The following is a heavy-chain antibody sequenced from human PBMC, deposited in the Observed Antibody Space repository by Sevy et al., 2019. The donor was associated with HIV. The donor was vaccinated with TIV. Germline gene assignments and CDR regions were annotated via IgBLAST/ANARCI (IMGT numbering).Heavy chain of an antibody. Sequence: ASVKVSCKISGYRLSELSMHWVQQAPGKGLEWMGRFDPEDGEIIYAQKFQGRVTVTEDTSTDTAYMELIRLRSEDTAVYYCATGREYYDENSGYFDYWGPGTLVTVSS. CDR3: ATGREYYDENSGYFDY. D-gene: IGHD3-22*01. V-gene: IGHV1-24*01. CDR1: GYRLSELS. CDR2: FDPEDGEI. J-gene: IGHJ4*02.